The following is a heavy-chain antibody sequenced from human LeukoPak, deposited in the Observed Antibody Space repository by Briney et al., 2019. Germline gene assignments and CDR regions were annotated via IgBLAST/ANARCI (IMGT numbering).Heavy chain of an antibody. CDR2: ISSSGNHI. D-gene: IGHD3-22*01. CDR3: ARDQYYYDSSAPPLY. Sequence: GGSLRLSCAASGFLFSYYYMSGIRQAPGEGLEGFSYISSSGNHIYYADSVKGRFTISRDNAKNSLYLQMNSLRAEDTAVYYCARDQYYYDSSAPPLYWGQGTLVTVSS. V-gene: IGHV3-11*01. CDR1: GFLFSYYY. J-gene: IGHJ4*02.